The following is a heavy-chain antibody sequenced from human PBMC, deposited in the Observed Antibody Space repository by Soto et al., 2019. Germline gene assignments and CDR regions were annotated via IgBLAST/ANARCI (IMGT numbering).Heavy chain of an antibody. CDR2: ISAYNGNT. J-gene: IGHJ6*02. D-gene: IGHD6-25*01. V-gene: IGHV1-18*01. CDR1: GYTFTSSV. CDR3: ARDHLPQRGYYGMDV. Sequence: ASVKVSCKASGYTFTSSVISWVRRAPGQGLEWMGWISAYNGNTNYAQKLQGRVTMTTDTSTSTAYMELRSLRSDDTAVYYCARDHLPQRGYYGMDVWGQGTTVTVSS.